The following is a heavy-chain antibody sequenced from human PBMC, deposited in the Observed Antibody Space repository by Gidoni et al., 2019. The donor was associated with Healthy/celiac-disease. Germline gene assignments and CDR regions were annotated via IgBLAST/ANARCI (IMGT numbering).Heavy chain of an antibody. D-gene: IGHD6-19*01. J-gene: IGHJ4*02. CDR3: ARQGGYISGWFDY. Sequence: QLQLQESGPGLVKHSETLSLTCTVSGGSISSRSYYWGWIRQPPGKGLEWIGSIYYSGSTYYHPSLKSRVTISVDTSKNQFSLKLSSVTAADTAVYYCARQGGYISGWFDYWGQGTLVTVSS. CDR2: IYYSGST. CDR1: GGSISSRSYY. V-gene: IGHV4-39*01.